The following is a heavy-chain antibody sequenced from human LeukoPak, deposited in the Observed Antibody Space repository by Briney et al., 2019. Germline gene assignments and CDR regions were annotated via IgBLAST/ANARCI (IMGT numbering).Heavy chain of an antibody. CDR3: ARGLSTGYSSSWYPSDAFDI. V-gene: IGHV4-4*07. Sequence: SSETLSLTCTVSGGSLRSYYWSWIRQPAGKGLEWIGRIYHSGSTNENPSLKSRVTMSVDTSKNQFSLRLSSVTAADTAVYYCARGLSTGYSSSWYPSDAFDIWGQGTMVTVSS. CDR1: GGSLRSYY. D-gene: IGHD6-13*01. CDR2: IYHSGST. J-gene: IGHJ3*02.